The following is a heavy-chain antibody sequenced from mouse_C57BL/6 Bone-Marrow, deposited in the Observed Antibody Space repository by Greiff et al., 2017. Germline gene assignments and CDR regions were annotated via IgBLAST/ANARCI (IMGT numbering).Heavy chain of an antibody. D-gene: IGHD3-2*02. Sequence: QVQLQQPGAELVRPGSSVKLSCKASGYTFTSYWMHWVKQRPIQGLEWIGNIDPSDSETHYNQKFKDKATLTVDKSSSTAYMQLSSLTSEDSAVYYCARGGQLRPPLFAYWGQGTLVTVSA. CDR1: GYTFTSYW. CDR2: IDPSDSET. J-gene: IGHJ3*01. CDR3: ARGGQLRPPLFAY. V-gene: IGHV1-52*01.